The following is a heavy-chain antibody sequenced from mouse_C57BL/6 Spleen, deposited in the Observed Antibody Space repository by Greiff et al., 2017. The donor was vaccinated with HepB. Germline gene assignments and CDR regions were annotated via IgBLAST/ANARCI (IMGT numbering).Heavy chain of an antibody. D-gene: IGHD6-1*01. Sequence: VQLQESGAELVEPGASVKISCKASGYAFSSYWMNWVKQRPGKGLEWIGQIYPGDGDTNYNGKFKGKATLTADKSSSTAYMQLSSLTSEDSAVYFCARFWDSLRYFDVWGTGTTVTVSS. V-gene: IGHV1-80*01. J-gene: IGHJ1*03. CDR1: GYAFSSYW. CDR3: ARFWDSLRYFDV. CDR2: IYPGDGDT.